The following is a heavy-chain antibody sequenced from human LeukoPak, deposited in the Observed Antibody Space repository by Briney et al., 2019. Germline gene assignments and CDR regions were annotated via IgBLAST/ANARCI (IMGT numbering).Heavy chain of an antibody. J-gene: IGHJ4*02. CDR2: IRQDGGEK. CDR3: ARDGREPDY. Sequence: GGPLRLSCAASGFTFSNYWMNWVRQAPGKGLEWVANIRQDGGEKYYVDSVKGRFTISRDNTKNSLYLQMNSLKAEDTAVYFCARDGREPDYWGQGTLVTVSS. D-gene: IGHD1-26*01. CDR1: GFTFSNYW. V-gene: IGHV3-7*01.